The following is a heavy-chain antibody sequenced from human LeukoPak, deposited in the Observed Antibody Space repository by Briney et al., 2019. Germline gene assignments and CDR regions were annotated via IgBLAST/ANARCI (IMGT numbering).Heavy chain of an antibody. V-gene: IGHV3-30*18. D-gene: IGHD3-3*01. J-gene: IGHJ3*02. CDR3: AKDFGSYDFWSGYYSWGAFDI. CDR1: GFTFSSYG. CDR2: ISYDGSNK. Sequence: PGGSLRLSCAASGFTFSSYGMHWVRQAPGKGRECVAVISYDGSNKYYADSVKGRFTISRDNSKNTLYLQMNSLRAEDTAVYYCAKDFGSYDFWSGYYSWGAFDIWGQGTMVTVSS.